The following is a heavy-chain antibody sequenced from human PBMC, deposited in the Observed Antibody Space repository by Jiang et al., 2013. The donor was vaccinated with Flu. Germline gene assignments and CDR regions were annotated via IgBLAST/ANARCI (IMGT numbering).Heavy chain of an antibody. CDR2: STLRDSDT. V-gene: IGHV5-51*01. Sequence: IAWIRQMPGKAWSGWGSSTLRDSDTMYSPSFQGQVTMSVDKAISTAYLQWSSLKGPDTAIYYCARRDMAYQLLGPFDPWGQGTQVIVSS. J-gene: IGHJ5*02. CDR3: ARRDMAYQLLGPFDP. D-gene: IGHD2-2*01.